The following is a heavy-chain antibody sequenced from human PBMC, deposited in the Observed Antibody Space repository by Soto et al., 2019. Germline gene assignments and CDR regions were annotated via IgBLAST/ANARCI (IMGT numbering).Heavy chain of an antibody. CDR2: ISSTSSTI. D-gene: IGHD1-26*01. V-gene: IGHV3-48*02. J-gene: IGHJ3*02. CDR3: ATDGVGASPGDAFDI. CDR1: GFTFSRYS. Sequence: EVQLVESGGGLVQPGGSLRLSCAASGFTFSRYSMNWVRQAPGKGLEWVSHISSTSSTIFYADSVKGRFTISRDDAKNSLYLQVRSLRDEDTAVYYFATDGVGASPGDAFDIWGQGTMVTVSS.